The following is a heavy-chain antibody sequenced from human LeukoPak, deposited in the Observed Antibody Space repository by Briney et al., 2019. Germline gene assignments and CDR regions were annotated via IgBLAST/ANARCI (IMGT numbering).Heavy chain of an antibody. CDR3: AKGRTGFSYGYGIDY. Sequence: QSGGSLRLSCAASAFTFSSYAMSWVRQAPGKGLEWVSSISTSDGTTYYADSVKGRFTISRDNSKNTLYLQMNSLRAEDAATYYCAKGRTGFSYGYGIDYWGQGTLVTVSS. D-gene: IGHD5-18*01. CDR1: AFTFSSYA. CDR2: ISTSDGTT. J-gene: IGHJ4*02. V-gene: IGHV3-23*01.